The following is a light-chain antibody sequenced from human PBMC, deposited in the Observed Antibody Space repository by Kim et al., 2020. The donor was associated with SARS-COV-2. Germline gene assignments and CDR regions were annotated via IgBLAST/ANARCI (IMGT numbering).Light chain of an antibody. CDR3: QAWDSSTEV. V-gene: IGLV3-1*01. Sequence: SYELTQPPSVSVSPGQTASITCSGDKLGDKYACWYQQKPGQSPVLVIYQDSKRPSGIPERFSGSNSGNTATLTISGTQAMDEADYHCQAWDSSTEVFGGGTPLTFL. CDR2: QDS. J-gene: IGLJ2*01. CDR1: KLGDKY.